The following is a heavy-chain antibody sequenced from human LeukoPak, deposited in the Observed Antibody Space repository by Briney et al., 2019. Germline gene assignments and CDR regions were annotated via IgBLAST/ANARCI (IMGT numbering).Heavy chain of an antibody. Sequence: PGGSLRLSCAASGFTFSSYSMNWVRQAPGKGLEWVSSISSSSSYIYYADSVKGRFTISRDNAKNSLYLQMNSLRAEDTAVYYCARGNSEQQLLDAFDIWGQGTMVTVSS. CDR1: GFTFSSYS. CDR2: ISSSSSYI. J-gene: IGHJ3*02. CDR3: ARGNSEQQLLDAFDI. D-gene: IGHD6-13*01. V-gene: IGHV3-21*01.